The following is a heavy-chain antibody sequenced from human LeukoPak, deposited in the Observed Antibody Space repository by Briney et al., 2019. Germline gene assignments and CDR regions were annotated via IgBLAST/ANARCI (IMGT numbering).Heavy chain of an antibody. CDR3: ARADILTGDFDY. V-gene: IGHV1-3*01. CDR1: GYTFTSHA. D-gene: IGHD3-9*01. Sequence: ASVKVSCKASGYTFTSHAMHWVRQAPGQRLEWMGWINAGNGNTKYSQKFQGRVTITRDTSASTAYMELSSLRSEDTAVYYCARADILTGDFDYWGQGTLATVSS. J-gene: IGHJ4*02. CDR2: INAGNGNT.